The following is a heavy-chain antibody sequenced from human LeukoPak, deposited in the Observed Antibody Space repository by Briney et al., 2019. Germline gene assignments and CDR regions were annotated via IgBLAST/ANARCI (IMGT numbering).Heavy chain of an antibody. CDR2: INAGNGNT. CDR1: GYTFTSYA. J-gene: IGHJ4*02. D-gene: IGHD3-22*01. V-gene: IGHV1-3*01. CDR3: ARDLRSGYSAY. Sequence: ASVKVSCKASGYTFTSYAMHWVRQAPGQRLEWMGWINAGNGNTKYSQKFQGRVTITRDTSASTAYMELSRLRSDDTAAYYCARDLRSGYSAYWGQGTLVTVSS.